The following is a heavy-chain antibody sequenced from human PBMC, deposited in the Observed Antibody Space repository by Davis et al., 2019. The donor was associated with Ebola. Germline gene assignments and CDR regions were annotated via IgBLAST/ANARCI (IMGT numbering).Heavy chain of an antibody. Sequence: SETLSLTCAVYGGSLSGHYWSRFRQSPGKGLEWIGSIYYSGSTYYNPSLKSRVTISVDTSKNQFSLKLSSVTAADTAVYYCARQRFYCSSTSCYFGFDYWGQGTLVTVSS. D-gene: IGHD2-2*01. J-gene: IGHJ4*02. CDR2: IYYSGST. CDR3: ARQRFYCSSTSCYFGFDY. V-gene: IGHV4-39*01. CDR1: GGSLSGHY.